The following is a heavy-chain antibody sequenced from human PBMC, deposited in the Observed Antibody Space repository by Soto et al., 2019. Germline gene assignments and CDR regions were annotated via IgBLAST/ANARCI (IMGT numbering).Heavy chain of an antibody. CDR1: GGTSRSLS. V-gene: IGHV1-69*01. J-gene: IGHJ5*02. Sequence: QVQLVQSGAEVKKPGSSVKVSCKASGGTSRSLSITWVRQAPRQGLEWMGGITPLFGIPNYPQKFQGRLTITADESTGTAYLELSSLRSEDTAVYYCARDTHSAGGWFDTWGRGTLVTVSS. CDR3: ARDTHSAGGWFDT. D-gene: IGHD2-15*01. CDR2: ITPLFGIP.